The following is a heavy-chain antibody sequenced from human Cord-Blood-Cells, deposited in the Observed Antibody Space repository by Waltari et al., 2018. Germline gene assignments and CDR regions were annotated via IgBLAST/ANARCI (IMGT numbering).Heavy chain of an antibody. V-gene: IGHV1-69*02. CDR2: INPILGIA. CDR3: ASLYGGNSFDY. J-gene: IGHJ4*02. Sequence: QVQLVQSGAEVTKPGSSVKVPCKASGSTFSSHTISWVRQATGQGLEWMGRINPILGIANYAQKFQGRVTITADKSTSTAYMELSSLRSEDTAVYYCASLYGGNSFDYWGQGTLVTVSS. CDR1: GSTFSSHT. D-gene: IGHD4-17*01.